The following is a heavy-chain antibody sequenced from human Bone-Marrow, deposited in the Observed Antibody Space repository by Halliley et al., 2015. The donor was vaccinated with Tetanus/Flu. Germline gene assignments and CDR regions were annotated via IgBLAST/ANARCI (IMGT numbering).Heavy chain of an antibody. D-gene: IGHD3-16*01. J-gene: IGHJ5*02. Sequence: TLSLTCTVSGASISENSWSWIRQPPGKELEWIGHINDSGNTEYNPSLTSRVTISVDMSKNQFSLKLSSVTAADTAVYFCARERGKDDFSIWFDPWGQGTLVTVSS. CDR1: GASISENS. V-gene: IGHV4-59*12. CDR3: ARERGKDDFSIWFDP. CDR2: INDSGNT.